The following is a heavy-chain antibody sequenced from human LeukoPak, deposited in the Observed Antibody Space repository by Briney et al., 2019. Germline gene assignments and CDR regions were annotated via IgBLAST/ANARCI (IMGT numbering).Heavy chain of an antibody. CDR3: AKDRVFELWFEEASPYYFDY. V-gene: IGHV3-30*02. Sequence: GGPLRLSCAASGFTFSTYGMYWVRQAPGKGLEWVAFIRYDGSNKYYADSVKGRFTISRDISKNTLYLQMNSLRAEDTAVYYCAKDRVFELWFEEASPYYFDYWGQGTLVTVSS. D-gene: IGHD3-10*01. CDR2: IRYDGSNK. CDR1: GFTFSTYG. J-gene: IGHJ4*02.